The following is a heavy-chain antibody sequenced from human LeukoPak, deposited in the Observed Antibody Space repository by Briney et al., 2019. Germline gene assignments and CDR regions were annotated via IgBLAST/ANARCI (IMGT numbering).Heavy chain of an antibody. CDR1: GGSISSYY. V-gene: IGHV4-59*12. CDR3: ARDSSGWYGPPLGY. CDR2: IHYSGST. Sequence: SETLSLTCTVSGGSISSYYWSWIRQPPGKGLEWIGYIHYSGSTNYNPSLKSRVTISVDTSKNQFSLKLSSVTAADTAVYYCARDSSGWYGPPLGYWGQGTLVTVSS. D-gene: IGHD6-19*01. J-gene: IGHJ4*02.